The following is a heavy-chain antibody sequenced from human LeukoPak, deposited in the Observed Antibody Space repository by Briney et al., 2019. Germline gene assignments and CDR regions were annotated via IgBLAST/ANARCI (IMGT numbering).Heavy chain of an antibody. CDR1: GFTFSSYA. CDR3: AREIPVFLGIVVVPAAIARRGGMDV. Sequence: GGSLRLSCAASGFTFSSYAMHWVRQAPGKGLEWVAVISYDGSNKYYADSVKGRFTISRDNSKNTLYLQMNSLRAGDTAVYYCAREIPVFLGIVVVPAAIARRGGMDVWGKGTTVTVSS. V-gene: IGHV3-30*04. D-gene: IGHD2-2*03. J-gene: IGHJ6*04. CDR2: ISYDGSNK.